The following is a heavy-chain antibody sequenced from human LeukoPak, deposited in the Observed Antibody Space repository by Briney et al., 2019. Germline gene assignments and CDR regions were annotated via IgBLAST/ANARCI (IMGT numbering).Heavy chain of an antibody. CDR1: GFTFSSYA. CDR3: ARGPGGYSYGYGGYYFDY. J-gene: IGHJ4*02. D-gene: IGHD5-18*01. V-gene: IGHV3-30-3*01. Sequence: AGGSLRLSCAASGFTFSSYAMHWVRQAPGKGLEWVAVISYDGSNKYYADSVKGRFTISRDNSKNTLYLQMNSLRAEDTAVYYCARGPGGYSYGYGGYYFDYWGQGNLVTVSS. CDR2: ISYDGSNK.